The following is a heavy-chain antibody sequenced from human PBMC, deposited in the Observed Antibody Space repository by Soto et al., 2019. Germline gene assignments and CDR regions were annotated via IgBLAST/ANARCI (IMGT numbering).Heavy chain of an antibody. V-gene: IGHV3-15*07. CDR1: GFTFSNAW. D-gene: IGHD5-18*01. J-gene: IGHJ6*02. CDR3: TTDADTAMLGGEPGDYYYGMDV. CDR2: IKSKTDGGTT. Sequence: GGSLRLSCAASGFTFSNAWMNWVRQAPGKGLEWVGRIKSKTDGGTTDYAAPVKGRFTISRDDSKNTLYLQMNSLKTEDTAVYYCTTDADTAMLGGEPGDYYYGMDVWGQGTTVTVSS.